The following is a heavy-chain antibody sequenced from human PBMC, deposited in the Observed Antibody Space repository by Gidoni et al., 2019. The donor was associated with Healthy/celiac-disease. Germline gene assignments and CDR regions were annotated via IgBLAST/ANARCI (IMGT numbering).Heavy chain of an antibody. V-gene: IGHV3-21*01. CDR1: GFPFSSDS. CDR3: ASIDNWNYGAVDDY. Sequence: EVQLVESGGGLFKPGGSLRLSCAASGFPFSSDSMNWVRQAPGKGLEWVSSISSSSSYINYADSVKGRFTISRDNAKNSLYRKMNSLRAEDTAVYYCASIDNWNYGAVDDYWGQGTLVTVSS. D-gene: IGHD1-7*01. J-gene: IGHJ4*02. CDR2: ISSSSSYI.